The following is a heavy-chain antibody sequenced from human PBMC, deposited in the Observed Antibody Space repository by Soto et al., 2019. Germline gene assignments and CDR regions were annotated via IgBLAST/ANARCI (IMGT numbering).Heavy chain of an antibody. CDR2: IKDDGSEI. V-gene: IGHV3-7*01. Sequence: PGGSLRLSCAVSGFNVMSYWMSWVRRAPGKGLEWVASIKDDGSEIYYLQSVRGRFTISRDSAGNALHLAMNYMSAEDTGVYFCARDIGFDYVNWGQGTLVTVSS. CDR3: ARDIGFDYVN. J-gene: IGHJ4*02. D-gene: IGHD5-12*01. CDR1: GFNVMSYW.